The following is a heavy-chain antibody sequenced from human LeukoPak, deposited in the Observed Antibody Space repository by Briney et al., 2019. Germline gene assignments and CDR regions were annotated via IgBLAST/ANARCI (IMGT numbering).Heavy chain of an antibody. J-gene: IGHJ6*03. Sequence: ASVKVSCKVSGYTLTELSMHWVRQAPGKGLEWMGGFDPEDGETIYAQKFQGRVTITADESTSTACMELSSLRSEDTAVYYCARALGGIAAAGDYYYYYMDVWGKGTTVTVSS. CDR3: ARALGGIAAAGDYYYYYMDV. V-gene: IGHV1-24*01. CDR2: FDPEDGET. CDR1: GYTLTELS. D-gene: IGHD6-13*01.